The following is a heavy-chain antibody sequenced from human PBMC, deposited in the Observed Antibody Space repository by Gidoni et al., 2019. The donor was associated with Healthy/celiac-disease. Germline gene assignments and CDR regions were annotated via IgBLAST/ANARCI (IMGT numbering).Heavy chain of an antibody. V-gene: IGHV4-59*01. CDR1: GGSISSYY. Sequence: QVQLQESGPGLVKPSETLSLTCTVPGGSISSYYWSWIRQPPGKGLEWIGYIYYSGSTNYNPSLKSRVTISVDTSKNQFSLKLSSVTAADTAVYYCARDGLPEANNWFDPWGQGILVTVSS. CDR3: ARDGLPEANNWFDP. J-gene: IGHJ5*02. CDR2: IYYSGST.